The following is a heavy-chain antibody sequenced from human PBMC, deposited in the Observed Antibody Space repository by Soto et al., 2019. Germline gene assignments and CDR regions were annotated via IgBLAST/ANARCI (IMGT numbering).Heavy chain of an antibody. D-gene: IGHD5-12*01. V-gene: IGHV3-30-3*01. J-gene: IGHJ3*02. CDR3: ARDGVSGYNSGHDAFDI. CDR2: ISYDGSNK. CDR1: GFTFSSYA. Sequence: PGGSLRLSCAASGFTFSSYAMHWVRQAPGKGVEWVAVISYDGSNKYNADSVKGRFTISRDNSKNTLYLQMNSLRAEDTALYYCARDGVSGYNSGHDAFDIWGQGTMVTVSS.